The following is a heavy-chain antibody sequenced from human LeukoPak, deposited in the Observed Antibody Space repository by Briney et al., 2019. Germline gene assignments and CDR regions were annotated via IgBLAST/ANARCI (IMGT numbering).Heavy chain of an antibody. J-gene: IGHJ4*02. CDR1: GFTFSSYW. CDR3: ARDYAAAGRPTDY. V-gene: IGHV3-74*01. D-gene: IGHD6-13*01. CDR2: INSDGSST. Sequence: PGGSLRLSCAASGFTFSSYWMHWVRHAPGKGLVWVSRINSDGSSTSYADSVKGRFTISRDNAKNTLSLQMNSLRAEDTAVFYCARDYAAAGRPTDYWGQGTLVTVPS.